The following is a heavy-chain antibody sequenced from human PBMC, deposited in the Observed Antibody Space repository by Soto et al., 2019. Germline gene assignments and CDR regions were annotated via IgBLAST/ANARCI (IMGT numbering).Heavy chain of an antibody. D-gene: IGHD5-12*01. CDR1: GGTFSSYA. Sequence: QVQLVQSGAEVRQPASSVKVSCKTSGGTFSSYAISWVGQAPGQGLEWMGGIVPIVDTSTYAQKFQGRVTITADESTSTVYMELSSQRSDDTAVYYYVRVVAIPGYPDNWGQGTLVTVSS. CDR3: VRVVAIPGYPDN. J-gene: IGHJ4*02. CDR2: IVPIVDTS. V-gene: IGHV1-69*12.